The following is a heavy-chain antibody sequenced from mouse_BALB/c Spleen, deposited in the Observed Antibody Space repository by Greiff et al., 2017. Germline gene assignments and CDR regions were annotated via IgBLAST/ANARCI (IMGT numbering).Heavy chain of an antibody. Sequence: EVQLVESGGGLVKPGGSLKLSCAASGFTFSSYAMSWVRQTPEKRLEWVASISSGGSTYYPDSVKGRFTISRDNARNILYLQMSSLRSEDTAMYYCARDGNPYYYAMDYWGQGTSVTVSS. V-gene: IGHV5-6-5*01. J-gene: IGHJ4*01. D-gene: IGHD2-1*01. CDR1: GFTFSSYA. CDR2: ISSGGST. CDR3: ARDGNPYYYAMDY.